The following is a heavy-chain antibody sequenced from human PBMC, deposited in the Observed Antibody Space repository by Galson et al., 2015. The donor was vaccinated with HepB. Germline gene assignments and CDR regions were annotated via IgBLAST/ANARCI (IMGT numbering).Heavy chain of an antibody. D-gene: IGHD3-22*01. CDR3: ARPYYDSSGYYYDAFDI. Sequence: SVKVSCKASGGTSSSYAISWVRQAPGQGLEWMGGIIPIFGTANYAQKFQGRVTITADESTSTAYMELSSLRSEDTAVYYCARPYYDSSGYYYDAFDIWGQGTMVTVSS. J-gene: IGHJ3*02. CDR2: IIPIFGTA. CDR1: GGTSSSYA. V-gene: IGHV1-69*13.